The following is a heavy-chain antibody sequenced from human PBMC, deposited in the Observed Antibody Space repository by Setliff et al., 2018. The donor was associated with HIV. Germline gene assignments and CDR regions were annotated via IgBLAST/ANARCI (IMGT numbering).Heavy chain of an antibody. D-gene: IGHD3-3*01. V-gene: IGHV4-61*10. CDR1: GGSISSRSYY. CDR2: IYSNGKT. Sequence: PSETLSLTCTVSGGSISSRSYYWSWLRQPAGKGLEWIGRIYSNGKTDYNPSLKSRVTILMDLSRNQLSLHLASVTTADTAVYFCAPGEGVASTYYHDWGQGTQVTVSS. CDR3: APGEGVASTYYHD. J-gene: IGHJ4*01.